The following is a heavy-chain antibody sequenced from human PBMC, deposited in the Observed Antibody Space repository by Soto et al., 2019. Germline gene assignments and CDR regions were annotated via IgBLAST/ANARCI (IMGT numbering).Heavy chain of an antibody. CDR3: AKSNSGPYYHGSGSNYSFDY. CDR1: GCTFSSYA. Sequence: HPGGSLRLSCAASGCTFSSYAMSWVRQAPGKGLEWVSAISGSGGSTYYADSVKGRFTISRDNSKNTLYLQMNSLRAEETAVYYCAKSNSGPYYHGSGSNYSFDYWGQGTLVTVSS. CDR2: ISGSGGST. D-gene: IGHD3-10*01. V-gene: IGHV3-23*01. J-gene: IGHJ4*02.